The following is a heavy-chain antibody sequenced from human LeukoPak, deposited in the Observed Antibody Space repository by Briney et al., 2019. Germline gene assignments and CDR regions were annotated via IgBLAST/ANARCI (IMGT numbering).Heavy chain of an antibody. D-gene: IGHD2-8*02. Sequence: GGSLRLACAAAGLTFSTFAMIWVRQPPGKGLEWVSSIFPSGGEIHYADSVRGRFTISRDNSKRTLSLQMNSLRAEDTAIYYCATYRQVLLPFESWGQGTLVTVSS. CDR1: GLTFSTFA. CDR2: IFPSGGEI. V-gene: IGHV3-23*01. CDR3: ATYRQVLLPFES. J-gene: IGHJ4*02.